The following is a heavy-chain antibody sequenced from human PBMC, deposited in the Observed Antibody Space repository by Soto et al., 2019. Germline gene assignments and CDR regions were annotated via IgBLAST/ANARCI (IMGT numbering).Heavy chain of an antibody. V-gene: IGHV1-18*01. D-gene: IGHD3-16*01. CDR2: ISGYNGHT. Sequence: QVQLVQSGAEVRKPGASVKVSCKASGYTFTTYGISWVRQAPGQGLEWMGWISGYNGHTKYAQKFQGRVTMTTDTSTNPVYMDLRSLRSDDTAVYYCAREGEMPYYYYGLDVWGQGTTVTLSS. CDR3: AREGEMPYYYYGLDV. CDR1: GYTFTTYG. J-gene: IGHJ6*01.